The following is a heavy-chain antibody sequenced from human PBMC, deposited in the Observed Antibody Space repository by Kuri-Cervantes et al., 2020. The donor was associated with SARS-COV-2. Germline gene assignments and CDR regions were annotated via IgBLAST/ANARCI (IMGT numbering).Heavy chain of an antibody. CDR3: ARGGLELQPGYFRH. CDR2: IYYRGSA. Sequence: SETLSLTCTVSGGSVSRGSYYWSWIRQPPGKGLEWIGYIYYRGSANYNPSLKSRVTISVDTAKSHFSLKLNSVTAADTAVYYCARGGLELQPGYFRHWGQGTLVTVSS. V-gene: IGHV4-61*01. D-gene: IGHD1-7*01. J-gene: IGHJ1*01. CDR1: GGSVSRGSYY.